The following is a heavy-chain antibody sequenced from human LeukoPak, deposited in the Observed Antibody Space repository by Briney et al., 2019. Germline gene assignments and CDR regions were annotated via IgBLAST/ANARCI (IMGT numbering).Heavy chain of an antibody. CDR1: DASITNYY. CDR2: IYPSGST. V-gene: IGHV4-4*07. J-gene: IGHJ4*02. CDR3: ARVPPNWKGGTFDY. Sequence: KTSETLSLTCTVSDASITNYYWSWIRQSAGKGLEWIGRIYPSGSTHSNPSLKSRVTITLDTYKNQSSLGLSSVTAADTVVYYCARVPPNWKGGTFDYWGQGTLVTVSS. D-gene: IGHD1-1*01.